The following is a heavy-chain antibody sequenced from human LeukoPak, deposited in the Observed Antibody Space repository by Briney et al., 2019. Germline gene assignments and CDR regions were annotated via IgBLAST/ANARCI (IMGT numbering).Heavy chain of an antibody. V-gene: IGHV4-39*01. D-gene: IGHD2/OR15-2a*01. CDR1: GGSISSSRYY. J-gene: IGHJ3*02. CDR2: IYYSGST. Sequence: ASETLSLTCTVAGGSISSSRYYWGWIRDPPGKGLEWIGSIYYSGSTYYNPSLKSRVTISVDTSKNQFSLKLSSVTAADTAVYYCASTSDAFDIWGQGTMVTVSS. CDR3: ASTSDAFDI.